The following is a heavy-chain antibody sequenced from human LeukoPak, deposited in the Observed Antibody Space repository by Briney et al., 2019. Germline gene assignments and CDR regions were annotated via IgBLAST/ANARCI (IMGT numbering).Heavy chain of an antibody. J-gene: IGHJ4*02. CDR1: GFSLSTSGVG. V-gene: IGHV2-5*01. Sequence: SGPTLVNPTQTLTLTCTFSGFSLSTSGVGVGWISQPPGKALEWLALIYWNDDKRYSPSLKSRLTITKDTSKNQVVLTMTNMDPVDTATYYCAHSHLVQLERQQPFDYWGQGTLVTVSS. CDR2: IYWNDDK. CDR3: AHSHLVQLERQQPFDY. D-gene: IGHD1-1*01.